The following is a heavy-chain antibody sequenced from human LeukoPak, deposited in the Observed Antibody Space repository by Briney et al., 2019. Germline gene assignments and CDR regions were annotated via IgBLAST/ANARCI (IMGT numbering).Heavy chain of an antibody. V-gene: IGHV3-23*01. CDR3: ARDREDSGGFTDY. CDR2: ISGSGSSS. CDR1: GFTFSTYA. J-gene: IGHJ4*02. Sequence: GGSLRLSCAASGFTFSTYALTWVRQAPGKGLEWLSLISGSGSSSYYADSVKGRFTISRDNLRNTLYLQMNSLRAEDTAVYYCARDREDSGGFTDYWGREPWSPSPQ. D-gene: IGHD3-22*01.